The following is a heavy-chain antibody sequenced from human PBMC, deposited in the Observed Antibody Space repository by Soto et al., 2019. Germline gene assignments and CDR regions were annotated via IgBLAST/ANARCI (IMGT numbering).Heavy chain of an antibody. CDR2: ISYDGSNK. V-gene: IGHV3-30*03. J-gene: IGHJ6*02. Sequence: GGSLRLSCAASGFTFSSYGMHWVRQAPGKGLEWVAVISYDGSNKYYADSVKGRFTISRDNSKNTVYLQMNSLRAEDTTLYYCLRGVTGTTYYYYYGMDVWGQGTTVTVSS. CDR3: LRGVTGTTYYYYYGMDV. CDR1: GFTFSSYG. D-gene: IGHD1-20*01.